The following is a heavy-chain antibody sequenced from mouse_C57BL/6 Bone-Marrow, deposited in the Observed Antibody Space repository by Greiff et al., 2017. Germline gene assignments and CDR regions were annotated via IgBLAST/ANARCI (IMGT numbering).Heavy chain of an antibody. CDR2: ISYDGSN. CDR1: GYSITSGYY. D-gene: IGHD1-1*01. V-gene: IGHV3-6*01. CDR3: ARENYITPY. Sequence: ESGPGLVKPSQSLSLTCSVTGYSITSGYYWNWIRQFPGNKLEWMGYISYDGSNNYNPSLKNRISITRDTSKNQFFLQLNSMTTEDTATYYCARENYITPYWGQGTTLTVSS. J-gene: IGHJ2*01.